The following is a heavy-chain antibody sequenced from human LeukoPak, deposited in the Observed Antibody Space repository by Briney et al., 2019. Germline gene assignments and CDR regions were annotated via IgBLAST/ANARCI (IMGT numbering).Heavy chain of an antibody. CDR1: GFTFDDYA. V-gene: IGHV3-21*01. J-gene: IGHJ4*02. CDR2: ISSSSGYI. CDR3: ARDPTAIAAADDYYFDY. Sequence: GGSLRLSCAASGFTFDDYAMHWVRQAPGKGLEWVSSISSSSGYIYYADSVKGRFTISRDNAKNSLYLQMNSLRAEDTAVYYCARDPTAIAAADDYYFDYWGQGTLVTVSS. D-gene: IGHD6-13*01.